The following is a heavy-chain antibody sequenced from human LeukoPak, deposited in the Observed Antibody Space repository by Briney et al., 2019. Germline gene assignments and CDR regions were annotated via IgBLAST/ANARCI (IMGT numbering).Heavy chain of an antibody. J-gene: IGHJ4*02. CDR1: GLIVSSNY. Sequence: PGGSLRLSCAASGLIVSSNYMTWVRQAPGKGLEWVSYISSSSSTIYYADSVKGRFTISRDNAKNSLYLQMNSLRVEDTAVYYCARDRGELPHYWGQGILVTVSS. CDR2: ISSSSSTI. D-gene: IGHD1-26*01. CDR3: ARDRGELPHY. V-gene: IGHV3-48*01.